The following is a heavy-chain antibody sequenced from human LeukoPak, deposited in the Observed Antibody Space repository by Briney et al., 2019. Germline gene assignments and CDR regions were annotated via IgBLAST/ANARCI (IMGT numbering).Heavy chain of an antibody. Sequence: PGGSLRLSCAASGFIFSSYEMNWVRQAPGKGLEWVSYISSGGSNVNYADSVKGRFLISRDNAKNSLYLQMNSLRTEDTAVYYCARGGGWLTDYWGQGTLVTVSS. CDR3: ARGGGWLTDY. J-gene: IGHJ4*02. D-gene: IGHD6-19*01. CDR1: GFIFSSYE. V-gene: IGHV3-48*03. CDR2: ISSGGSNV.